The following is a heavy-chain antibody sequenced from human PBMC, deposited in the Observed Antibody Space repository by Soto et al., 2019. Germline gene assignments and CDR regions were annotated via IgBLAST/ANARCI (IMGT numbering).Heavy chain of an antibody. CDR1: GGSISSYY. V-gene: IGHV4-59*01. D-gene: IGHD6-19*01. CDR3: ARGDSSGWYHFDY. Sequence: SETLSLTCTVSGGSISSYYWSWIRQPPGKGLEWIGYIYYSGSTNYNPSLKSRVTISVDTSKNQFSLKLSSVTAADTAVYYCARGDSSGWYHFDYWGEGTLVTVS. J-gene: IGHJ4*02. CDR2: IYYSGST.